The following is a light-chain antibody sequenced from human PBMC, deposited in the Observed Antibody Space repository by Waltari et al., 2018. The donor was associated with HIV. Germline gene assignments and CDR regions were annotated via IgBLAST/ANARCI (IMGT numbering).Light chain of an antibody. CDR3: QQYYSSPKT. CDR2: WAS. CDR1: STVLNTSNNKNY. J-gene: IGKJ4*02. V-gene: IGKV4-1*01. Sequence: DLVLTQSPDSLAVSIAWLSPFNCKSPSTVLNTSNNKNYLAWYQQKPGQPPKLLIYWASTRESGVPDRFSGSGSGTDFTLTISSLQAEDVAVYYCQQYYSSPKTFGGGTKVEV.